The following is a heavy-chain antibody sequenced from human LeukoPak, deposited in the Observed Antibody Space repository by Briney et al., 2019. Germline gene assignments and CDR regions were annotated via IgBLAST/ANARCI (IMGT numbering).Heavy chain of an antibody. CDR1: GYSFISYW. J-gene: IGHJ5*02. Sequence: GESLKISCKGSGYSFISYWIGWVRQMPGRGLEWMGIIYPGDSTTRYSPSFQGQVTISADKSTSTAYLQWGSLKASDTAMYYCARLLARRPEVVVVVAAAPWGQGTLVTVSS. V-gene: IGHV5-51*01. CDR3: ARLLARRPEVVVVVAAAP. CDR2: IYPGDSTT. D-gene: IGHD2-15*01.